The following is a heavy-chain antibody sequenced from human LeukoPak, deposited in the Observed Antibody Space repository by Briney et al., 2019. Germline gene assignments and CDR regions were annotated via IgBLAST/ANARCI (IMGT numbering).Heavy chain of an antibody. V-gene: IGHV4-4*07. CDR3: ARRSCSSTSCPRVFDY. CDR1: GGSISGYF. D-gene: IGHD2-2*01. J-gene: IGHJ4*02. Sequence: PSETLSLTCSVSGGSISGYFWTWIRQPAGKGLEWIGRIYSSGSTNYNPSLKSRVTISVDTSKNQFSLKLSSVTAADTAVYYCARRSCSSTSCPRVFDYWGQGTLVTVSS. CDR2: IYSSGST.